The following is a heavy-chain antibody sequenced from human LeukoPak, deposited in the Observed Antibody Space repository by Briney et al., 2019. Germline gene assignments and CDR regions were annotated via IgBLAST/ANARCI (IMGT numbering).Heavy chain of an antibody. J-gene: IGHJ5*01. Sequence: ASVNVSRKASGGTFSRVAISWVRQAPGQGLEWLGGIIPIFSTSNYPQNFQGRVTITTDAYTTTAYLELSSLRSGDPAVYYCVPGRVSEPTLIRWFDSRGQGTLVTVSS. V-gene: IGHV1-69*05. CDR1: GGTFSRVA. D-gene: IGHD1-14*01. CDR3: VPGRVSEPTLIRWFDS. CDR2: IIPIFSTS.